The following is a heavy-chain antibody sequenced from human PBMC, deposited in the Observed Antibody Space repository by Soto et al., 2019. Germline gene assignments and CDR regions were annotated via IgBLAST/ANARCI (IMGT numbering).Heavy chain of an antibody. J-gene: IGHJ5*02. CDR2: INAGNGNT. CDR3: ARVGGGSYNWFDP. Sequence: QVQLVQSGAEVKKPGASVKVSCKASGYTFTSYAMHWVRQAPGQRLEWMGGINAGNGNTKYSQKFQGRVTITRDTSASTAYMELSSLRSEDTAVYYCARVGGGSYNWFDPWGQGTLVTVSS. D-gene: IGHD1-26*01. V-gene: IGHV1-3*01. CDR1: GYTFTSYA.